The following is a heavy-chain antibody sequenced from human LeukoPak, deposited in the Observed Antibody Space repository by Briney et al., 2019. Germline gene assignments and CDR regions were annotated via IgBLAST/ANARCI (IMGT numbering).Heavy chain of an antibody. Sequence: PSETLSLTCTVSVGSISSGGDHWGWIRQPPGKGLEWIGTVNQSGTNYSSPSLKSRVTMSVDRSKNQFSLDLRSVSAADTAVYYCARHKKVVVVDTFTWFDPWGQGTLVTVSS. CDR2: VNQSGTN. D-gene: IGHD5-18*01. CDR3: ARHKKVVVVDTFTWFDP. CDR1: VGSISSGGDH. J-gene: IGHJ5*02. V-gene: IGHV4-39*01.